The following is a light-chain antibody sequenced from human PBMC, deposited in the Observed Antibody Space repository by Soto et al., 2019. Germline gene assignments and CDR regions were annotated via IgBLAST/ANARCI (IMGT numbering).Light chain of an antibody. J-gene: IGLJ2*01. CDR2: EVS. Sequence: QSVLTQPASVSGSPGQSITISCTGTSSDVGSYNLVSWYQQHTGKAPKLMIYEVSKRPSGVSNRFSGSKSGNTASLTISGLHSEDEADYYCCSYAGSSTFVFGGGTKRTVL. CDR3: CSYAGSSTFV. V-gene: IGLV2-23*02. CDR1: SSDVGSYNL.